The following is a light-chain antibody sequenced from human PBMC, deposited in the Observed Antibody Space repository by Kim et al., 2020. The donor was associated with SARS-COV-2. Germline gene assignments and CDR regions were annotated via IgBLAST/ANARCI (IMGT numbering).Light chain of an antibody. CDR3: QAWDSSTVV. Sequence: VAPGQTASITCSGDKLGDKYACWYQQKPGQSPVLVIYQDSKRPSGIPERFSGSNSGNTATLTISGTQAMDEADYYCQAWDSSTVVFGGGTQLTV. CDR1: KLGDKY. V-gene: IGLV3-1*01. CDR2: QDS. J-gene: IGLJ2*01.